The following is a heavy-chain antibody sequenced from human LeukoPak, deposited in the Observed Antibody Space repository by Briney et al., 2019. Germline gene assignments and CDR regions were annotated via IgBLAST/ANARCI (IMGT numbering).Heavy chain of an antibody. J-gene: IGHJ6*04. CDR3: ARGNWVDV. CDR2: IYSGGST. D-gene: IGHD7-27*01. Sequence: PGGSLRLSCAASEFIFSAFWMSWVRQAPGKGLEWVSVIYSGGSTYYADSVKGRFTISRDNSKNTLYLQMNSLRAEDTAVYYCARGNWVDVWGKGTTVTVSS. V-gene: IGHV3-53*01. CDR1: EFIFSAFW.